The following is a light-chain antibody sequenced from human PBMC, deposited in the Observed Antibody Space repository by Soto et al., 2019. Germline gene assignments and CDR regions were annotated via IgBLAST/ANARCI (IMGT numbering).Light chain of an antibody. CDR2: DVS. CDR3: SSYTSSSTHYV. J-gene: IGLJ1*01. Sequence: QSALNQPASVSGSPGQSITISCTGTRSDVGGYNYVSWYQQHPGKAPKLMIYDVSNRPSGVSNRFSGSKSGNTASLTISGLQAEDEADYYCSSYTSSSTHYVFGTGTKLTVL. CDR1: RSDVGGYNY. V-gene: IGLV2-14*01.